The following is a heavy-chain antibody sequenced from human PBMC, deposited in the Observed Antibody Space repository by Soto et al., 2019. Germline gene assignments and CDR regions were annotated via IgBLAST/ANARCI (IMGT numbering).Heavy chain of an antibody. CDR1: GYALTTYA. Sequence: ASVKVSCKGSGYALTTYAIHWLRQAPGQRLEWRGWINAGNGDTKYSEKMQGAVKITRDTIANTAYMEMRSLGFEDSAVYYCAKVNVVVVPPAVGAFGLDYWGQGTQVTVSS. CDR2: INAGNGDT. D-gene: IGHD2-15*01. CDR3: AKVNVVVVPPAVGAFGLDY. J-gene: IGHJ4*02. V-gene: IGHV1-3*01.